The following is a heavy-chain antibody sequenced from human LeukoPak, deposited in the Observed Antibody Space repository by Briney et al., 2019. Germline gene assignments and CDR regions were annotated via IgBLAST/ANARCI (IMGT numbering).Heavy chain of an antibody. CDR1: GFTFSSYW. D-gene: IGHD6-19*01. CDR2: IKQDGSEK. J-gene: IGHJ4*02. V-gene: IGHV3-7*01. Sequence: GGSLRLSCAASGFTFSSYWMSCVRQAPGKGLEWVANIKQDGSEKYYVDSVKGRFTISRDNAKNSLYLQMNSLRAEDTAVYYCARGLYSSGWYEGSFDYWGQGTLVTVSS. CDR3: ARGLYSSGWYEGSFDY.